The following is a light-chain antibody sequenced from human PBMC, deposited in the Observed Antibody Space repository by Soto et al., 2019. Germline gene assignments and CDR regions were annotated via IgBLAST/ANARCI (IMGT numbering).Light chain of an antibody. J-gene: IGKJ4*01. V-gene: IGKV3-15*01. CDR3: QQYNPWPLT. CDR2: GAS. Sequence: EIVMTQSPATLSVSPGERATLSCRASQRVSSNLAWYQQKPGQAPRLLIYGASTRATGIPARFSGSGSGTEFTLTISRLQSEDFAVYYCQQYNPWPLTFGGGTKVEIK. CDR1: QRVSSN.